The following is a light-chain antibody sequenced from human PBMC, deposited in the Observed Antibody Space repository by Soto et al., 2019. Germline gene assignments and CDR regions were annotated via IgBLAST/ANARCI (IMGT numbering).Light chain of an antibody. J-gene: IGKJ4*01. V-gene: IGKV3-20*01. CDR1: QSVFGTY. CDR2: GAS. Sequence: EVVLTQSPATLSLSPGERATLSCRASQSVFGTYLAWYQQKPGQAPRLLIYGASRRATGVPDRFSGSGSGTDFPLTISRLEPEDFAVYSCQQYGSSPLTFGGGTKVEIK. CDR3: QQYGSSPLT.